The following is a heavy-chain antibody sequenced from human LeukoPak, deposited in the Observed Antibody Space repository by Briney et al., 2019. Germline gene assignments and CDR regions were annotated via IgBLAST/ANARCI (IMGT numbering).Heavy chain of an antibody. Sequence: GGSLRLSCAASGFTFSSYGMHWVRQAPGKGLEWVTFIRYDGSNKYYTDSVKARFTISRDNSKNTLYLQMNSLRAEDTAVYYCAKEEDIAARGSAFDYWGQGTLVTVSS. J-gene: IGHJ4*02. CDR3: AKEEDIAARGSAFDY. V-gene: IGHV3-30*02. D-gene: IGHD6-6*01. CDR2: IRYDGSNK. CDR1: GFTFSSYG.